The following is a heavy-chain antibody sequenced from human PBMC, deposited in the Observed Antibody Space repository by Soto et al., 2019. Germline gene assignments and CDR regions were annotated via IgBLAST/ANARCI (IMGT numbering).Heavy chain of an antibody. CDR3: AKFGVKYSSSWGRGAYNWFDP. CDR2: ISGSGGST. Sequence: GGSLRLSCAASGFTFSSYAMSWVRQAPGKGLEWVSAISGSGGSTYYADSVKGRFTISRDNSKNTLYLQMNSLRAEDTAVYYCAKFGVKYSSSWGRGAYNWFDPWGQGTLVTVSS. V-gene: IGHV3-23*01. CDR1: GFTFSSYA. D-gene: IGHD6-13*01. J-gene: IGHJ5*02.